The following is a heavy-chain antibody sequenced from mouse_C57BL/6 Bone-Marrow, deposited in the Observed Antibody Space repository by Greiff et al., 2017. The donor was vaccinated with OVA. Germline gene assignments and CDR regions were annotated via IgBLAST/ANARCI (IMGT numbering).Heavy chain of an antibody. CDR2: IDPSDSYT. J-gene: IGHJ1*03. D-gene: IGHD2-4*01. CDR3: ARGLPFFYFDV. CDR1: GYTFTSYW. V-gene: IGHV1-50*01. Sequence: QVQLQQPGAELVKPGASVKLSCKASGYTFTSYWMQWVKQRPGQGLERIGEIDPSDSYTNYNQKFKGKATLTVDTTSSTAYMQLSSLTSEDSAVYYCARGLPFFYFDVWGTGTTVTVSS.